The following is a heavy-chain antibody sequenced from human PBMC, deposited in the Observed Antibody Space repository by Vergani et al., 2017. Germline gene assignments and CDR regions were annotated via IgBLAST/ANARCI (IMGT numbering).Heavy chain of an antibody. CDR2: ISAYNGNT. Sequence: QVQLVQSGAEVKKPGSSVKVSCKASGYTFTSYGISWVRQAPGQGLEWMGWISAYNGNTNYAQKLQGRVTMTTDTSTSTAYMELRSLRSEDTAVYYCARPRYCSSTSCYHGFDYWGQGTLVTVSS. CDR1: GYTFTSYG. D-gene: IGHD2-2*01. V-gene: IGHV1-18*01. J-gene: IGHJ4*02. CDR3: ARPRYCSSTSCYHGFDY.